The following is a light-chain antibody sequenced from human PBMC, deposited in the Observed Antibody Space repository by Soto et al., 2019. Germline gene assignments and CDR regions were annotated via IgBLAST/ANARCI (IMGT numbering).Light chain of an antibody. V-gene: IGLV2-14*03. CDR3: MSFTSSNTYV. J-gene: IGLJ1*01. CDR1: SSDVGAYNF. CDR2: DVA. Sequence: QSALTQPASVSGSPGQSITISCTGTSSDVGAYNFVSWYQHYPAKAPKVVIYDVANRPSGVSYRFSASKSGNTASLTISGLQAEDEADYYCMSFTSSNTYVFGTGTKLTVL.